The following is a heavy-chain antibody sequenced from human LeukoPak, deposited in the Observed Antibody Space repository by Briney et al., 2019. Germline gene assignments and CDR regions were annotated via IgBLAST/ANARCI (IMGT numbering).Heavy chain of an antibody. CDR3: VKGGYYYDSSGYYDY. Sequence: TGGSLRLSCSASGFTFSSYAMHWVRQAPGKGLEYVSAISSNGGSTYYADSVKGRFTISRDNSKNTLYLQMSSLRAEDTAVYYCVKGGYYYDSSGYYDYWGQGTLVTVSS. CDR1: GFTFSSYA. J-gene: IGHJ4*02. CDR2: ISSNGGST. V-gene: IGHV3-64D*06. D-gene: IGHD3-22*01.